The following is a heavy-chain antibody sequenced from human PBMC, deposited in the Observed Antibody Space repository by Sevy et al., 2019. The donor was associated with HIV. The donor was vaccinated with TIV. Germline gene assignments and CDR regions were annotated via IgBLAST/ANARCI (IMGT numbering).Heavy chain of an antibody. CDR2: FSFGCGEI. Sequence: GGSLRLSCAASGFTFSSYAMSWVRQPPGKGLEWVATFSFGCGEINYADSVKGRFTISRDNSKNTLFLQMNRLRAEDTAVYYCAREGCSRPHDYWGQGTLVTVSS. J-gene: IGHJ4*02. CDR1: GFTFSSYA. D-gene: IGHD2-2*01. CDR3: AREGCSRPHDY. V-gene: IGHV3-23*01.